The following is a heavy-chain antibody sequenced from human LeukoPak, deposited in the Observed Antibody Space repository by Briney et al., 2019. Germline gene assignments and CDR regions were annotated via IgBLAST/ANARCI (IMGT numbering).Heavy chain of an antibody. Sequence: SETLSLTCSISGDSITTSSYWWGWIRQSPGKGLEWIGRIYSSGNSYYNPSLKTRATISPDTSKTQYSLRLTSVTPAATAIYYCARRGIWDLQIGNWFDPWGQGILVIVSS. CDR1: GDSITTSSYW. CDR3: ARRGIWDLQIGNWFDP. CDR2: IYSSGNS. D-gene: IGHD3-16*01. J-gene: IGHJ5*02. V-gene: IGHV4-39*01.